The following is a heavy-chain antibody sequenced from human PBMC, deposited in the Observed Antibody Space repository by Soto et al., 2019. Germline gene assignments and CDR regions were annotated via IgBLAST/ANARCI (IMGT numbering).Heavy chain of an antibody. CDR1: GASISNVGYY. Sequence: SETLSLTCSVSGASISNVGYYWTWIRQHPEKGLEWIGYISHSGSAYYNPSLKSRFTLTVDTSKNQFSLRLNSATVADTAMYYCAREGPGFNALESWGRGTQVTVYS. CDR3: AREGPGFNALES. CDR2: ISHSGSA. J-gene: IGHJ5*02. D-gene: IGHD2-2*01. V-gene: IGHV4-31*03.